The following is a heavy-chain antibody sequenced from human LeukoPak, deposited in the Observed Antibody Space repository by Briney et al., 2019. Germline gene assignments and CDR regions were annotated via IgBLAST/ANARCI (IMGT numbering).Heavy chain of an antibody. CDR3: AKALLIATSGLDPFDI. CDR1: GFTLSSNY. V-gene: IGHV3-53*05. D-gene: IGHD6-13*01. CDR2: IYSGGST. Sequence: GGSLRLSCAASGFTLSSNYMSWVRQAPGKGLEWVSVIYSGGSTYYADSVKGRFTISRDNSKNTLYLQMISLRAEDTAVYYCAKALLIATSGLDPFDIWGQGTMVTVSS. J-gene: IGHJ3*02.